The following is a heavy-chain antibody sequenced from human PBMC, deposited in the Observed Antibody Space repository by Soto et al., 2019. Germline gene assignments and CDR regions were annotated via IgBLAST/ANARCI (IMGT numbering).Heavy chain of an antibody. CDR1: GFTFRNSA. CDR2: ISGSGGST. Sequence: GGSLRLSCAASGFTFRNSAMNWVRQAPGKGLEWVSAISGSGGSTYYADSVKGRFTISRDNSKNTLYLQMNSLRAEDTAVYYCAKLAAARLNNWFDPWGQGTLVTVSS. CDR3: AKLAAARLNNWFDP. J-gene: IGHJ5*02. D-gene: IGHD6-6*01. V-gene: IGHV3-23*01.